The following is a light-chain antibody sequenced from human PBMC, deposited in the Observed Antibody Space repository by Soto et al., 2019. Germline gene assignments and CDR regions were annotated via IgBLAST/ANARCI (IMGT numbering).Light chain of an antibody. Sequence: PGERVTLSCRASQRVSSSYLTWYQQKPGQAPRLLIYGASTRATGIPARFSGSGSGTDFTLTISSLQPEDFAVYYCQQDYKPPETFGQGTKVEIK. CDR3: QQDYKPPET. J-gene: IGKJ1*01. CDR2: GAS. V-gene: IGKV3D-7*01. CDR1: QRVSSSY.